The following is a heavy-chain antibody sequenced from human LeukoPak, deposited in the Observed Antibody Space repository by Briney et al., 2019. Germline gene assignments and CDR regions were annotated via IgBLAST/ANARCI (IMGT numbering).Heavy chain of an antibody. CDR3: ARDTQIAAAGIAAGY. J-gene: IGHJ4*02. D-gene: IGHD6-13*01. Sequence: ASVKVSCKASGYTFTGYGISWVRQAPGQGLEWMGWISAYNGNTNYAQKLQGRVTMTTDTSSSTAYMELRSPRSDDTAVYYCARDTQIAAAGIAAGYWGQGTLVTVSS. CDR1: GYTFTGYG. CDR2: ISAYNGNT. V-gene: IGHV1-18*04.